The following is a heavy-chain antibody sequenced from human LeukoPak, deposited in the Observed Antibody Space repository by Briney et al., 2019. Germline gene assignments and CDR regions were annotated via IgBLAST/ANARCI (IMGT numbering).Heavy chain of an antibody. Sequence: SETLSLTCTVSGGSISSSSYYWGWIRQPPGMGLEWIGSIYYSGSTYYKPSLKSRLTISVDTSKNQFSLKLRSVTAADTAMYYCARHNLGTVIVYYFDYWGQGTLVTVSS. V-gene: IGHV4-39*01. CDR3: ARHNLGTVIVYYFDY. CDR2: IYYSGST. D-gene: IGHD3-16*02. J-gene: IGHJ4*02. CDR1: GGSISSSSYY.